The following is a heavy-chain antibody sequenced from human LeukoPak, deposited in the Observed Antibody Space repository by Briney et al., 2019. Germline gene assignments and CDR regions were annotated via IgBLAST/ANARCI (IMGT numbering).Heavy chain of an antibody. CDR1: GGSISSGDYS. CDR3: ASQSGGYAY. J-gene: IGHJ4*02. Sequence: SETLSLTCAVSGGSISSGDYSWSWIRQPPGRGLGWIGYIYYTDTYYNPSLKSRVTISLDTSKNQFSLKLSSVTAAGTAVYYCASQSGGYAYWGQGTLVTVSS. CDR2: IYYTDT. D-gene: IGHD5-12*01. V-gene: IGHV4-30-4*07.